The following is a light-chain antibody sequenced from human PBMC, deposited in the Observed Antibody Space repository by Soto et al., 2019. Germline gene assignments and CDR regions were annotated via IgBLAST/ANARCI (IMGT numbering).Light chain of an antibody. CDR3: QQSYSTPRT. CDR2: AAS. Sequence: DLQMTQSPSYLSASVGDRFTITCRASQSISSYLNWYQQKKGKAPKXXIYAASSLQSGVPSRFSGSGYGTDFTLTISSLQTEDFATYYCQQSYSTPRTFGQGTKVDIK. CDR1: QSISSY. V-gene: IGKV1-39*01. J-gene: IGKJ1*01.